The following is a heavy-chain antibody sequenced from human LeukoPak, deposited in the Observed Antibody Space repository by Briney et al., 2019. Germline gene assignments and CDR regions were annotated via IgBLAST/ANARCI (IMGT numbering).Heavy chain of an antibody. D-gene: IGHD3-10*01. CDR1: GFTFSSYG. Sequence: GGTLRLSCAASGFTFSSYGMSWVRQAPGKGLEWVSAISGSGGSTYYADSVKGRFTISRDNSKNTLYLQMNSLRAEDTAVYYCARDRRDRGYYYYYMDVWGKGTTVTVSS. V-gene: IGHV3-23*01. CDR3: ARDRRDRGYYYYYMDV. CDR2: ISGSGGST. J-gene: IGHJ6*03.